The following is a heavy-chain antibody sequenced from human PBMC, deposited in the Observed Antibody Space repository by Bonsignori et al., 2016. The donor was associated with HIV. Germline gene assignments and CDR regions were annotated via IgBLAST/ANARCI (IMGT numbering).Heavy chain of an antibody. CDR3: ARESGSSWYDLESSYYMDV. J-gene: IGHJ6*03. V-gene: IGHV4-4*07. D-gene: IGHD6-13*01. CDR1: GGSISSYY. CDR2: IYTSGST. Sequence: SETLSLTCTVSGGSISSYYWSWIRQPAGKGLEWIGRIYTSGSTNYNPSLKSRVTMSVDTSKNQFSLKLSSVTAADTAVYYCARESGSSWYDLESSYYMDVWGKGTTVTSP.